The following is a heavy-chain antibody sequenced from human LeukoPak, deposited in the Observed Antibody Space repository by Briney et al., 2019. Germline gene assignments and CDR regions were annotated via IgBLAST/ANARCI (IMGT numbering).Heavy chain of an antibody. J-gene: IGHJ5*02. CDR3: ARARYSSSWYQSTQFDP. D-gene: IGHD6-13*01. Sequence: PSETPSLTCAVYGGSFSGYYWSWIRQPPGKGLEWIGEINHSGSTNYNPSLKSRVTISVDTSKNQFSLKLSSVTAADTAVYYCARARYSSSWYQSTQFDPWGQGTLVTVSS. V-gene: IGHV4-34*01. CDR2: INHSGST. CDR1: GGSFSGYY.